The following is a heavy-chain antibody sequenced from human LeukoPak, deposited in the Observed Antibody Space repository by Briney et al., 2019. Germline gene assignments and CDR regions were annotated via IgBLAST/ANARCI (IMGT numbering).Heavy chain of an antibody. V-gene: IGHV6-1*01. CDR3: ARDRSRVLDY. CDR2: TYYRSHLYN. Sequence: SQTLSLTCAISGDSVSSNSVAWNWIRQSPSRGLEWLGRTYYRSHLYNDYGVSVKSRITISPDTSKNQFSLQVNSVTPEDTAVYYCARDRSRVLDYWGQGTLVTVSS. CDR1: GDSVSSNSVA. D-gene: IGHD6-13*01. J-gene: IGHJ4*02.